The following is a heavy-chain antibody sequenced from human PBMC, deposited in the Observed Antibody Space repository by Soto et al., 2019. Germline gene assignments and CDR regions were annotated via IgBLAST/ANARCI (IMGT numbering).Heavy chain of an antibody. CDR1: GGSFSGYY. CDR3: ARSTTGYYYYGMDV. D-gene: IGHD4-4*01. CDR2: INHSGST. J-gene: IGHJ6*02. V-gene: IGHV4-34*01. Sequence: SETLSLTCAVYGGSFSGYYWIWIRQPPGKGLEWIGEINHSGSTNYNPSLKSRVTISVDTSKNQFSLKLSSVTAADTAVYYCARSTTGYYYYGMDVWGQGTTVTVSS.